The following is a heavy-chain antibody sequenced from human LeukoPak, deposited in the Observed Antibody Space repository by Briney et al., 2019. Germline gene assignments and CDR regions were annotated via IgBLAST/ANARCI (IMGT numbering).Heavy chain of an antibody. CDR3: ARADCSSASCFAVFDH. CDR2: IGSSGRTS. Sequence: GGSLRLSCAASVFDFHTFEMNWVGQARGKGLAGVSRIGSSGRTSYYADSVTGRFTISRDNANNSLYLQMNSLGAEDTAVYYCARADCSSASCFAVFDHWGQGALVTVSS. V-gene: IGHV3-48*03. D-gene: IGHD2-2*01. CDR1: VFDFHTFE. J-gene: IGHJ4*02.